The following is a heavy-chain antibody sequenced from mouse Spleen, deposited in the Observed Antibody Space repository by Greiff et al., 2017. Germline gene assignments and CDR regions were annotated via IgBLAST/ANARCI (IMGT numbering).Heavy chain of an antibody. J-gene: IGHJ4*01. CDR2: IYPGSGNT. V-gene: IGHV1-76*01. Sequence: QVQLQQSGAELVRPGASVKLSCKASGYTFTDYYINWVKQRPGQGLEWIARIYPGSGNTYYNEKFKGKATLTAEKSSSTAYMQLSSLTSEDSAVYFCARDGSSLYYYAMDDWGQGTSVTVSS. CDR1: GYTFTDYY. CDR3: ARDGSSLYYYAMDD. D-gene: IGHD1-1*01.